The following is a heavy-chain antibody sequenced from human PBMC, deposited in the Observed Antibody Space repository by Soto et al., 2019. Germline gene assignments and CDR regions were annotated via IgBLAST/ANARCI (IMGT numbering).Heavy chain of an antibody. Sequence: QVQLVESGGGVVQPGRSLSLSCTASGFTFSSYGMHWVGQTPGMWLEWVAHISYDGNNEHYTDSVKGRFTISRDNSKNTVYLQMNSLRTEDTDLYYCAKDTYYHDSSGYYVFDHWGQGTLVTVSS. D-gene: IGHD3-22*01. CDR1: GFTFSSYG. V-gene: IGHV3-30*18. CDR2: ISYDGNNE. J-gene: IGHJ4*02. CDR3: AKDTYYHDSSGYYVFDH.